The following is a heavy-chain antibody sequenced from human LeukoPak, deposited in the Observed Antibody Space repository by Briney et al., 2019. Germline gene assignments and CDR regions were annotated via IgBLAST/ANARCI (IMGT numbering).Heavy chain of an antibody. CDR2: INPNSGGT. V-gene: IGHV1-2*02. Sequence: ASVKVSCKASGYTFTGYYMHWVRQAPGQGLEGMGWINPNSGGTNYAQKFQGRVTMTRDTSISTAYMELSRLRSDDTAVYYCARQTTVTRGGAFDIWGQGTMVTVSS. J-gene: IGHJ3*02. CDR1: GYTFTGYY. CDR3: ARQTTVTRGGAFDI. D-gene: IGHD4-17*01.